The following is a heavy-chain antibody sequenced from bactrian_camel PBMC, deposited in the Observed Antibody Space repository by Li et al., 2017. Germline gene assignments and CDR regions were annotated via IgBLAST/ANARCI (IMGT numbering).Heavy chain of an antibody. CDR3: AADVGGFGLACLGKVSGKFGY. J-gene: IGHJ6*01. V-gene: IGHV3S53*01. CDR2: IDSKEIT. Sequence: HVQLVESGGGSVQAGGSLRLSCAASGYTFSRSSVGWFRQTPSKEREMVATIDSKEITNYTESVTGRFTISRDDNKNTLVLQMDNIEPSDTAMYFCAADVGGFGLACLGKVSGKFGYRGQGTQVTVS. D-gene: IGHD1*01. CDR1: GYTFSRSS.